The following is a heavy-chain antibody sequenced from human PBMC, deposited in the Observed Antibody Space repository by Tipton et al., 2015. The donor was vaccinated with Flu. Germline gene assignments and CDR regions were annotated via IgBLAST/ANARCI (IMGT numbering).Heavy chain of an antibody. CDR3: ARRGSGGSGSPGWFNP. CDR1: GFDFEDYV. Sequence: SLRLSCIASGFDFEDYVMHWVRQIPGGGLEWVASIASNSGDIKYADSVKGRFIISRDNTNNSLYLHMTSLTTGDTALYYCARRGSGGSGSPGWFNPWGQGTLVTVSS. J-gene: IGHJ5*02. V-gene: IGHV3-9*01. CDR2: IASNSGDI. D-gene: IGHD3-10*01.